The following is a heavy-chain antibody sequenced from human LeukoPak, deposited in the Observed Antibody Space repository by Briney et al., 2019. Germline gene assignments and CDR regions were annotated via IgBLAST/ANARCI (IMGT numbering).Heavy chain of an antibody. CDR3: VKAGGAYSSSWYLYFDY. V-gene: IGHV3-23*01. D-gene: IGHD6-13*01. CDR1: AFTFSSYA. J-gene: IGHJ4*02. CDR2: IGGSGDST. Sequence: GGSLRLSCAASAFTFSSYAMTWVRQAPGKGLGWVSTIGGSGDSTSYADSVKGRFTISRDSSKNTLFLQMNSLRAEDTAIYYCVKAGGAYSSSWYLYFDYWGQGTLVTVSS.